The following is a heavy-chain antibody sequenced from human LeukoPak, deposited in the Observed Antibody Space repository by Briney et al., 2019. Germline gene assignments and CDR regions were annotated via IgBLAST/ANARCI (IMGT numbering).Heavy chain of an antibody. D-gene: IGHD6-19*01. V-gene: IGHV3-23*01. Sequence: GGSLRLSCTVSGFSVSTSGMSWVRQAQGKGLQTISAISVDGESAYYADSVKGRFTISRDNSKNTLYLQMNSLRVEDTAVYYCAQGVGSGWYPHWGQGSLASVSS. J-gene: IGHJ4*02. CDR3: AQGVGSGWYPH. CDR2: ISVDGESA. CDR1: GFSVSTSG.